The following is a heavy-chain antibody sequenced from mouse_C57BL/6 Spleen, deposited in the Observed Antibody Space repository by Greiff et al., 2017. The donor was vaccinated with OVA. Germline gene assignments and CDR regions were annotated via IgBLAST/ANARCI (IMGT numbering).Heavy chain of an antibody. V-gene: IGHV1-54*01. CDR2: INPGSGGT. D-gene: IGHD1-1*01. CDR3: ARDYYYGSSPY. CDR1: GYAFTHYL. J-gene: IGHJ3*01. Sequence: VQLQQSGAELVRPGTSVKVSCKASGYAFTHYLIEWVKQRPGQGLEWIGVINPGSGGTNYNEKFQGKATLTADKSSSTAYMQLSSLTSEDSAVDFCARDYYYGSSPYGGQGTLVTVSA.